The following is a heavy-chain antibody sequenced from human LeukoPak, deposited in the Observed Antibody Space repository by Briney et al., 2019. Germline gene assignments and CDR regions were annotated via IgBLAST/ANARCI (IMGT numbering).Heavy chain of an antibody. V-gene: IGHV1-3*01. Sequence: GASVKVSCKPSGYTFTSCAVHWVRQAPGQRLEWMGWINAGNGNTKYSQKFQGRVTITRDTSASTVYMELSSLRSEDTAVYYCARESVYGRRFDPWGQGTLVTVSS. CDR2: INAGNGNT. CDR1: GYTFTSCA. J-gene: IGHJ5*02. D-gene: IGHD2-8*01. CDR3: ARESVYGRRFDP.